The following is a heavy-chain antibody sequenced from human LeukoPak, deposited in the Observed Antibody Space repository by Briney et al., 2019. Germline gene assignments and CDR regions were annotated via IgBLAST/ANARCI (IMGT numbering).Heavy chain of an antibody. J-gene: IGHJ4*02. D-gene: IGHD3-22*01. CDR3: ARQYYYDSSGYSNPIDY. CDR2: INHSGST. Sequence: SETLSLTCAVYGGSFSGYYWSWIRQPPGKGLEWIGEINHSGSTNYKPSLKSRVTMSVNTSKNQFSLKLSSVTAADTAVYYCARQYYYDSSGYSNPIDYWGQGTLVTVSS. CDR1: GGSFSGYY. V-gene: IGHV4-34*01.